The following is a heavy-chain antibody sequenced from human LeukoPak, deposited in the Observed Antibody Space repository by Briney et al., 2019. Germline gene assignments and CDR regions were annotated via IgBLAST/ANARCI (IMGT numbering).Heavy chain of an antibody. CDR3: AKESGKFDY. V-gene: IGHV3-43*02. Sequence: GGSLRLSCVVSGLNFADYAMHWVRQPPGKGLEWVSLISADGGTTFSADSVKGRFTIARDNSKNSLYLQMNSLRSEDTAMYFCAKESGKFDYWGQGTLVAVSA. CDR2: ISADGGTT. CDR1: GLNFADYA. J-gene: IGHJ4*02.